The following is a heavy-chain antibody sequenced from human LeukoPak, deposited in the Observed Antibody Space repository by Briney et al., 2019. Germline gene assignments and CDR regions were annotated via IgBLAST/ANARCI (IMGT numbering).Heavy chain of an antibody. D-gene: IGHD3-22*01. CDR2: ISGSGGST. Sequence: PGGSLRLSCAASGFTFSSYAMSWVRQAPGKGLEWVSAISGSGGSTYYADSVKGRFTISRDNSKNTLYLQMNSLRAEDTAVYYCAKDWATYYYDSSGYNGSDYWGQGTLVTVSS. J-gene: IGHJ4*02. V-gene: IGHV3-23*01. CDR1: GFTFSSYA. CDR3: AKDWATYYYDSSGYNGSDY.